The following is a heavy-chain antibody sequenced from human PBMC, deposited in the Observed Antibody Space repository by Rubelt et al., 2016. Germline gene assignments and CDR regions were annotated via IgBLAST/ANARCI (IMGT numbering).Heavy chain of an antibody. CDR1: SSYG. CDR3: ARAAAAGPLDY. V-gene: IGHV3-33*01. J-gene: IGHJ4*02. Sequence: SSYGMHWVRQAPGKRLEWVAVIWYDGSNKYYADSVKGRFIISRDNSKNTLYRQMNSLRAEDTAVYYCARAAAAGPLDYWGQGTLVTVSS. CDR2: IWYDGSNK. D-gene: IGHD6-13*01.